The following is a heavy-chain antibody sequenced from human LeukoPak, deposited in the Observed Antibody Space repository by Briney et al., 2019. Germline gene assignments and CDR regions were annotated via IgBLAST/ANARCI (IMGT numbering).Heavy chain of an antibody. CDR3: ARVHYDFWSGYYPGYYYYMDV. CDR2: IYYSGST. CDR1: GGSISSYY. D-gene: IGHD3-3*01. V-gene: IGHV4-59*01. Sequence: PSETLSLTCTVSGGSISSYYRSWIRQPPGKGLEWIGYIYYSGSTNYNPSLKSRVTISVDTSKNQFSLKLSSVTAADTAVYYCARVHYDFWSGYYPGYYYYMDVWGKGTTVTVSS. J-gene: IGHJ6*03.